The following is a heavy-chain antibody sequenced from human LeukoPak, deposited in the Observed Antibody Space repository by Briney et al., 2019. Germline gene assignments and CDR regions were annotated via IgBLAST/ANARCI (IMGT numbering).Heavy chain of an antibody. CDR2: ISYDGSNK. J-gene: IGHJ4*02. D-gene: IGHD6-19*01. V-gene: IGHV3-30*04. CDR1: GFTFSSYA. CDR3: ARDRGPQFTFHSSGFIEY. Sequence: GGSLRLYCAASGFTFSSYAIHWVRQAPGKGLEWVAVISYDGSNKYYVDSVKGRFTISRDDSMNTLYLQVNSLRPEDTAVYYCARDRGPQFTFHSSGFIEYWGQGTRVTVSS.